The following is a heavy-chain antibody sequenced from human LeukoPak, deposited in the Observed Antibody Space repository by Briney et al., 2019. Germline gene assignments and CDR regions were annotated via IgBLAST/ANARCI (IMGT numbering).Heavy chain of an antibody. CDR3: AREGDVLRYFDWGVRGQPLGV. D-gene: IGHD3-9*01. Sequence: PSETLSLTCAVSGGSISTSNSYWGWIRRPPGKGREWIGYIYYSGSTNYNPSLKSRVTISVDTSKNQFSLKLSSVTAADTAVYYCAREGDVLRYFDWGVRGQPLGVWGKGTTVTISS. V-gene: IGHV4-61*01. CDR1: GGSISTSNSY. CDR2: IYYSGST. J-gene: IGHJ6*04.